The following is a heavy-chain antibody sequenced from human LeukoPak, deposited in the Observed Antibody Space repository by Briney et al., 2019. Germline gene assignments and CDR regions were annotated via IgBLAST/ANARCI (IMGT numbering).Heavy chain of an antibody. CDR2: IKQDGSEK. CDR1: GLTFSNYW. D-gene: IGHD3-16*01. Sequence: GGSLRLSCAASGLTFSNYWMDWVRQAPGKGLEWVANIKQDGSEKNYVDSVKGRFIIPRDNAKNSLYLQMNTLRADDTAVYYCARDGFGTGSNWGQGTLVTVSS. CDR3: ARDGFGTGSN. V-gene: IGHV3-7*03. J-gene: IGHJ4*02.